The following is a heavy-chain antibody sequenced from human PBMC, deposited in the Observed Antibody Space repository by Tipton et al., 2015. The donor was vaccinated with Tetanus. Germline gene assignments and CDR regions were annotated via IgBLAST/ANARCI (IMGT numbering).Heavy chain of an antibody. J-gene: IGHJ4*02. D-gene: IGHD4-17*01. Sequence: TLSLTCAVYGGSLSRYYWTWIRQPPGKGLEWIGHIFYTGSSHYNPSFESRVTISVDTSKNQFSLNLSSVTAADTAVYYCARVLPVNRAGWGQGTLVTVSS. V-gene: IGHV4-34*12. CDR3: ARVLPVNRAG. CDR2: IFYTGSS. CDR1: GGSLSRYY.